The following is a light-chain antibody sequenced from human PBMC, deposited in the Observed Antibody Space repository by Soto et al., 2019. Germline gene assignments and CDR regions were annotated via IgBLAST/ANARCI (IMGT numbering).Light chain of an antibody. CDR3: QQYNNWPPIT. CDR2: GAS. V-gene: IGKV3-15*01. CDR1: QSISGA. J-gene: IGKJ5*01. Sequence: EILMTQSPATLSVSPGGRATLSCRASQSISGALAWYQQKPGQAPRLLIYGASTRATSFPARFSGSGSGTDFTLTISSLQYEDFAVYYCQQYNNWPPITFGQGTRLEIK.